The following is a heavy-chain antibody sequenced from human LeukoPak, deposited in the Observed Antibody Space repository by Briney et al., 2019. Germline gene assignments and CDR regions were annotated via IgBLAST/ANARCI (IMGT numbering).Heavy chain of an antibody. V-gene: IGHV4-61*02. Sequence: SQTLSLTCTVSGGSISSGSYYWSWIRQPAGKGLEWIGRIYTSGSTNYNPSLKSRVTISVDTSKNQFSLKLSSVTAADTAVYYCVRDQGWEPWDYWGQGTLVTVSS. D-gene: IGHD1-26*01. J-gene: IGHJ4*02. CDR3: VRDQGWEPWDY. CDR2: IYTSGST. CDR1: GGSISSGSYY.